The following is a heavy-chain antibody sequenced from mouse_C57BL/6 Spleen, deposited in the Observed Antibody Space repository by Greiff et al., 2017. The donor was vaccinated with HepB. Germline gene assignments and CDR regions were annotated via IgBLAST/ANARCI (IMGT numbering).Heavy chain of an antibody. CDR3: ARTKVGREGAWFAY. J-gene: IGHJ3*01. Sequence: EVNLVESGGDLVKPGGSLKLSCAASGFTFSSYGMSWVRQTPDKRLEWVATISSGGSYTYYPDSVKGRFTISRDNAKNTLYLQMSSLKSEDTAMYYCARTKVGREGAWFAYWGQGTLVTVSA. D-gene: IGHD4-1*01. V-gene: IGHV5-6*01. CDR1: GFTFSSYG. CDR2: ISSGGSYT.